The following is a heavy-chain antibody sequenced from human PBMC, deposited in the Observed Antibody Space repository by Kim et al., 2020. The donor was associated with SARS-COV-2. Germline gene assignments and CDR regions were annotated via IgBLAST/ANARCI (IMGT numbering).Heavy chain of an antibody. D-gene: IGHD3-3*01. J-gene: IGHJ4*02. CDR3: ARGTASKYYDFWSGPFDY. Sequence: ASVKVSCKASGYTFTGYYMHWVRQAPGQGLEWMGWINPNSGGTNYAQKFQGRVTMTRDTSISTAYMELSRLRSDDTAVYYCARGTASKYYDFWSGPFDYWGQGTLVTVSS. V-gene: IGHV1-2*02. CDR1: GYTFTGYY. CDR2: INPNSGGT.